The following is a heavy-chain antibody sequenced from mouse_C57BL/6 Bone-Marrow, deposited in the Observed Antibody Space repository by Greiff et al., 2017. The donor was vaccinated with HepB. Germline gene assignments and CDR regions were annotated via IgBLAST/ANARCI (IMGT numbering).Heavy chain of an antibody. CDR3: AKRGYYGSSHPYDMDY. V-gene: IGHV1-82*01. J-gene: IGHJ4*01. D-gene: IGHD1-1*01. CDR2: IYPGDGDT. Sequence: QVQLQQSGPELVKPGASVKISCKASGYAFSSSWMNWVKQRPGKGLEWIGRIYPGDGDTNYNGKFKDKATLTTDTSSSTAYMQHSSLTSKDSAVYFCAKRGYYGSSHPYDMDYWGQGTSVTVSA. CDR1: GYAFSSSW.